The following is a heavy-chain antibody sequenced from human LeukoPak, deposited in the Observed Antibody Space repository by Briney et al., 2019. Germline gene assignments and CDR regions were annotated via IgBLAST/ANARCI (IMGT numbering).Heavy chain of an antibody. Sequence: ASXXVSCKASGYTFTDYYMHWVRQAPGQGLEWIGRINPDSGGTNSAQKFQGRVTVTRDTSISTTYMELSSLRSDDTAVYYCARAKEKSIAARYFDYWGQGTLVTVSS. D-gene: IGHD6-6*01. CDR3: ARAKEKSIAARYFDY. V-gene: IGHV1-2*06. CDR2: INPDSGGT. J-gene: IGHJ4*02. CDR1: GYTFTDYY.